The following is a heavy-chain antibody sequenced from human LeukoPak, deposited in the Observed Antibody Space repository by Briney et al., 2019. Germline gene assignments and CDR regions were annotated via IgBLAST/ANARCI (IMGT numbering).Heavy chain of an antibody. CDR2: ISYDGSNK. CDR1: GFTFSSYG. V-gene: IGHV3-30*18. Sequence: GGSLRLSCAASGFTFSSYGMHWVRQAPGKGLEWVAVISYDGSNKYYADSVKGRFNISRDNSKNTLYLQMNSLRAEDTAVYYCANTVTTYYYYGMDVWGKGTTVTVSS. CDR3: ANTVTTYYYYGMDV. J-gene: IGHJ6*04. D-gene: IGHD4-17*01.